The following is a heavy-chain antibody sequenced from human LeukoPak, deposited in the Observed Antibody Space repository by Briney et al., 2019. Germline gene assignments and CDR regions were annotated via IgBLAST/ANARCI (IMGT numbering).Heavy chain of an antibody. CDR3: ARVLKGRAPFDY. CDR2: IYHSGST. J-gene: IGHJ4*02. CDR1: GYSINSGYY. Sequence: PSETLSLTCTVSGYSINSGYYWGWIRQPPGKGLEWIGSIYHSGSTYYNPSLKSRVTISVDTSKNQFPLKLSSVTAADTAVYYCARVLKGRAPFDYWGQGALVTVSS. V-gene: IGHV4-38-2*02.